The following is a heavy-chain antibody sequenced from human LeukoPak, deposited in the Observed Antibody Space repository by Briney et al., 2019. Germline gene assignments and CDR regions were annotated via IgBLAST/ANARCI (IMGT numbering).Heavy chain of an antibody. CDR3: ARDSVGGVLSGSYYTYYFDY. J-gene: IGHJ4*02. CDR2: INPNSGGT. Sequence: ASVKVSCKASGYTFTGYYMHWVRQAPGQGLEWMGWINPNSGGTNYAQKFQGRVTMTRDTSISTAYMELSRLRSDDTAVYYCARDSVGGVLSGSYYTYYFDYWGQGTLVTVSS. V-gene: IGHV1-2*02. D-gene: IGHD3-10*01. CDR1: GYTFTGYY.